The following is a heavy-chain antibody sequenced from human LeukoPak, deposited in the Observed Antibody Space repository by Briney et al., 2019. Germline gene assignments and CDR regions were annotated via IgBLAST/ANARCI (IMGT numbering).Heavy chain of an antibody. CDR1: GGSISSSSYY. J-gene: IGHJ4*02. CDR3: ARDPVVPAAASDY. D-gene: IGHD2-2*01. CDR2: IYYSGST. V-gene: IGHV4-39*07. Sequence: PSETLSLTCTVSGGSISSSSYYWGWIRQPPGKGLEWIGSIYYSGSTYYNPSLKSRVTISVDTSKNQFSLKLSSVTAADTAVYYCARDPVVPAAASDYWGQGTLVTVSS.